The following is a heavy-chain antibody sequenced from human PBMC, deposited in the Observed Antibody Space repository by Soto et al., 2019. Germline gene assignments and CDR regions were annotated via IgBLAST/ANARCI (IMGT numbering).Heavy chain of an antibody. J-gene: IGHJ5*02. CDR1: GGTFSSYA. V-gene: IGHV1-69*13. CDR3: ASSSGGSCYSLRCGWFDP. Sequence: SVKVSCKASGGTFSSYAISWVRQAPGQGLEWMGGIIPIFGTANYAQKFQGRVTITADESTSTAYMELSSLRSEDTAVYYCASSSGGSCYSLRCGWFDPWGQGTLVTVSS. D-gene: IGHD2-15*01. CDR2: IIPIFGTA.